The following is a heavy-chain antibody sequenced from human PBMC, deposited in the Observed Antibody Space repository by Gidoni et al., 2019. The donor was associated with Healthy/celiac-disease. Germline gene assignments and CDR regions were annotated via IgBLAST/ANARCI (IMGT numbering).Heavy chain of an antibody. V-gene: IGHV3-23*01. CDR3: AKKIRGLLWFGELKYFDY. CDR1: GFTFSSYA. Sequence: EVQLLESGGGLVQPGGSLRTPCAASGFTFSSYAMSWVPKAPGKGLGWVSAISGSGGSTYYADSVKGRFTISRDNSKNTLYLQMNSLRAEDTAVYYCAKKIRGLLWFGELKYFDYWGQGTLVTVSS. J-gene: IGHJ4*02. D-gene: IGHD3-10*01. CDR2: ISGSGGST.